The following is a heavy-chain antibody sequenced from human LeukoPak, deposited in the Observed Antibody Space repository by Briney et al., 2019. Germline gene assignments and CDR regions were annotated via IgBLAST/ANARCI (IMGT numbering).Heavy chain of an antibody. CDR3: ARAYYDSSGAFDY. J-gene: IGHJ4*02. CDR2: ISYDGSNK. CDR1: GFTFSSYE. D-gene: IGHD3-22*01. Sequence: PGGSLRLSCAASGFTFSSYEMHWVRQAPGKGLEWVAAISYDGSNKFYADSVKGRFTISRDNSKNTLYLQTNGLRAEDTAVYSCARAYYDSSGAFDYWGQGTLVTVSS. V-gene: IGHV3-30*04.